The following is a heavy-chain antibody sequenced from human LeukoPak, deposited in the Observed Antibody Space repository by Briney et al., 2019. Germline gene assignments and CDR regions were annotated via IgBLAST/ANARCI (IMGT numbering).Heavy chain of an antibody. CDR3: ARDRYYYDSSGYYYDAFDI. J-gene: IGHJ3*02. Sequence: SEPLSLTCTVSGGSISSYYWSWIRQPPGKGLEWIGYIYYSGSTNYNPSLKSRVTISVDTSKNQFSLKLSSVTAADTAVYYCARDRYYYDSSGYYYDAFDIWGQGTMVTVSS. CDR2: IYYSGST. CDR1: GGSISSYY. D-gene: IGHD3-22*01. V-gene: IGHV4-59*01.